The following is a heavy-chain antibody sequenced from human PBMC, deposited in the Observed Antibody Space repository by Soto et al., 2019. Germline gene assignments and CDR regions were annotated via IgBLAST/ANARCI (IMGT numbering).Heavy chain of an antibody. V-gene: IGHV3-30-3*01. J-gene: IGHJ1*01. CDR1: GFTFSSYA. CDR3: AREMVSGSGSYSYAEYFQH. Sequence: GGSLRLSCAASGFTFSSYAMHWVRQAPGKGLEWVAVISYDGSNKYYADSVKGRFTISRDNSKNTLYLQMNSLRAEDTAVYYCAREMVSGSGSYSYAEYFQHWGQGTLVTVSS. D-gene: IGHD3-10*01. CDR2: ISYDGSNK.